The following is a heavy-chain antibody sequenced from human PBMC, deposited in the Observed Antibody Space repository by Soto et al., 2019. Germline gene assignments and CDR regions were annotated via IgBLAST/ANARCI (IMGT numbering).Heavy chain of an antibody. J-gene: IGHJ4*02. CDR2: INAGSGNT. CDR1: GYTFTTNT. Sequence: ASVKVSCKASGYTFTTNTIHWVRQAPGQGLESVGWINAGSGNTKYSQRFQGRATFIRDTSASTAYMELSSLRSEDTAVYYCAREGGHYYDSSGYYPLDYWGQGTLVTVSS. V-gene: IGHV1-3*01. CDR3: AREGGHYYDSSGYYPLDY. D-gene: IGHD3-22*01.